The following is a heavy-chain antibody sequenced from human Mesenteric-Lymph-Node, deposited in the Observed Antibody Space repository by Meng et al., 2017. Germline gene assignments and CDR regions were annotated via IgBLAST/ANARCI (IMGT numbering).Heavy chain of an antibody. CDR2: INPNSGGT. Sequence: ASVKVSCKASGYTFTSYDINWVRQATGQGLEWMGRINPNSGGTNYAQKFQGRVTMTRDTSISTAYMELSRLRSDDTAVYYCARGYLVVVPTAPNAGYWGQGTLVTVSS. CDR1: GYTFTSYD. D-gene: IGHD2-2*01. J-gene: IGHJ4*02. V-gene: IGHV1-2*06. CDR3: ARGYLVVVPTAPNAGY.